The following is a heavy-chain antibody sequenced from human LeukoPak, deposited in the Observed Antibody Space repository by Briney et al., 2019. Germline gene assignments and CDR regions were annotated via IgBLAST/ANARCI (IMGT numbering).Heavy chain of an antibody. D-gene: IGHD1-26*01. Sequence: ASVKVSCKASGYDFSRFGISWVRQAPGQGLEFMGWISVSTGNTNYAQKLQGRVTMTTDTSTDTAYMELRSLSSDDTALYFCVGEVGSTRVEFAFWGQGTLVTVSS. J-gene: IGHJ4*02. CDR1: GYDFSRFG. V-gene: IGHV1-18*01. CDR2: ISVSTGNT. CDR3: VGEVGSTRVEFAF.